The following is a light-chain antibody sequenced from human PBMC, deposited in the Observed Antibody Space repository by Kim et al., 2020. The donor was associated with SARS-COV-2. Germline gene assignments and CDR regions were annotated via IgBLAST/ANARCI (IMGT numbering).Light chain of an antibody. CDR3: ETWDSNTRV. J-gene: IGLJ3*02. V-gene: IGLV4-60*03. CDR1: SGHDSYI. Sequence: SSVTVTSTLSSGHDSYIIAWHQHQPEKAPRYLMKLEVSGSYNKGSGVPDRFSGSSSGTDRYLTISSLQSEDEADYYCETWDSNTRVFGGGTQLTVL. CDR2: LEVSGSY.